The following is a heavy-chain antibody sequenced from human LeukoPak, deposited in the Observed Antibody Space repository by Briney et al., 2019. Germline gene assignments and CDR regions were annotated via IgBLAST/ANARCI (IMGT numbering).Heavy chain of an antibody. D-gene: IGHD2-15*01. CDR3: ARLEIYCSGGSCYPGVYNWFDP. CDR1: GGSISSYY. Sequence: SETLSLTCTVSGGSISSYYWGWIRQPPGKGLEWIGSIYYSGSTYYNPSLKSRVTISVDTSKNQFSLKLSSVTAADTAVYYCARLEIYCSGGSCYPGVYNWFDPWGQGTLVTVSS. CDR2: IYYSGST. J-gene: IGHJ5*02. V-gene: IGHV4-39*01.